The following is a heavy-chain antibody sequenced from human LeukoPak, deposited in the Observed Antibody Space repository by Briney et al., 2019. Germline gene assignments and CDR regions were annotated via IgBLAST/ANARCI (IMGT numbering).Heavy chain of an antibody. Sequence: SETLSLTCAVFGSAISSGYYWGWIRQPPGKGRQWIGNIYHSGTTYYNPSLKSRLTISVDTSKNQFSLKLTSVTAADTAVYYCARIRSSSWSHFDYWGQGTLVTVSS. V-gene: IGHV4-38-2*01. J-gene: IGHJ4*02. D-gene: IGHD6-13*01. CDR3: ARIRSSSWSHFDY. CDR1: GSAISSGYY. CDR2: IYHSGTT.